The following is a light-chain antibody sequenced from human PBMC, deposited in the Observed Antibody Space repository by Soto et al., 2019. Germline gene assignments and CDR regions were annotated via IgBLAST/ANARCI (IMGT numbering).Light chain of an antibody. CDR3: QQLNSYPQLT. CDR1: QGISSY. Sequence: DIQLTQSPSFLSASVGDRVTITCRASQGISSYLVWYQQKPGKAPKLLIYAASTLQSGVTSRFSGSGSGTEFTLTISSLQPEDFATDYCQQLNSYPQLTFGGGTKVEIK. CDR2: AAS. J-gene: IGKJ4*01. V-gene: IGKV1-9*01.